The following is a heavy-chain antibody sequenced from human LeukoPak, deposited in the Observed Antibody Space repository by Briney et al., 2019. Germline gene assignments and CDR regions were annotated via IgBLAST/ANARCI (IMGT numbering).Heavy chain of an antibody. CDR3: ARDGGYGGYDDY. D-gene: IGHD5-12*01. Sequence: SETLSLTCTVSGYSISTGYYWGWIQQPPGKGLEWIGSIYHSGTTYYNPSLKSRVTISVDTSKNQFSLKLNSVTAADTAVYYCARDGGYGGYDDYWGQGNLVTVSS. J-gene: IGHJ4*02. CDR2: IYHSGTT. V-gene: IGHV4-38-2*02. CDR1: GYSISTGYY.